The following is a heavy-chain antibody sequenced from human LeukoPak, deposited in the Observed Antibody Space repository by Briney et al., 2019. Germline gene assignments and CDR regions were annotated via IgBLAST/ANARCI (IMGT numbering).Heavy chain of an antibody. CDR1: GFTFSNAW. V-gene: IGHV3-15*01. CDR3: TTRQQFKSIRITIFGVVI. J-gene: IGHJ3*02. D-gene: IGHD3-3*01. Sequence: GGSLRLSCAASGFTFSNAWMSWVRQVPGKGLEWVGRIKSKTDGGTTDYAAPVKGRFTISRDDSKNTLYLQMNSLKTEDTAVYYCTTRQQFKSIRITIFGVVIWGQGTMVTVSS. CDR2: IKSKTDGGTT.